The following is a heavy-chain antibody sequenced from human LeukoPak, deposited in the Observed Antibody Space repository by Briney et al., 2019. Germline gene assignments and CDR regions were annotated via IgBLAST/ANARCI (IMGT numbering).Heavy chain of an antibody. J-gene: IGHJ4*02. CDR1: GFTFSDHY. CDR2: SRNKANSYIT. Sequence: PGGSLRLSCAVSGFTFSDHYMDWVRQAPGKGLEWVGRSRNKANSYITDYAASVIGRFTISRDDSKNSLDLQMNSLKIEDTAMYYCTRVGDYSSSWNYWGQGTLVTVSS. CDR3: TRVGDYSSSWNY. V-gene: IGHV3-72*01. D-gene: IGHD3-22*01.